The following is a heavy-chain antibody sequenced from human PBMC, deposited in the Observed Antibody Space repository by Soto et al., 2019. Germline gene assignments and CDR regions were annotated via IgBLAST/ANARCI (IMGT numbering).Heavy chain of an antibody. V-gene: IGHV3-30*18. J-gene: IGHJ5*02. CDR3: AKDSSVTAAGSGGWFDP. CDR1: GFDFNTYG. CDR2: ISFDGGSQ. D-gene: IGHD6-13*01. Sequence: QVQLVESGGGVVQPGRSLRLSCAASGFDFNTYGLHWVRQAPGKGLEWVAAISFDGGSQYYADSVKGRFTVYRDKSNRTLYLQMNSLGAEDTATYFCAKDSSVTAAGSGGWFDPWGPRTLVIVSS.